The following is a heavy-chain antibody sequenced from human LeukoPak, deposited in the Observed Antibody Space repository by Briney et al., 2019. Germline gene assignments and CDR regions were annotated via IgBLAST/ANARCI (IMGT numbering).Heavy chain of an antibody. CDR2: ISSSSSTI. V-gene: IGHV3-48*01. D-gene: IGHD2-15*01. Sequence: GGSLRLSCAASGFTFSRHPMNWVRQAPGKGLEWVSYISSSSSTIYYADSVKGRFTISRDNAKNSLYLQMNSLRAEDTAVYYCARSGSWYYYYGMDVWGQGTTVTVSS. J-gene: IGHJ6*02. CDR1: GFTFSRHP. CDR3: ARSGSWYYYYGMDV.